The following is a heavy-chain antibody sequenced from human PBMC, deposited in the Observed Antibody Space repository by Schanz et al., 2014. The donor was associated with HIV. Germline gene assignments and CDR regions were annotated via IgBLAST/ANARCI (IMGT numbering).Heavy chain of an antibody. CDR3: AKGYGDYYWYFEL. CDR1: GFTFSSYA. D-gene: IGHD4-17*01. J-gene: IGHJ2*01. CDR2: ISGSGGKT. Sequence: EVQMLESGGGLVQPGGSLRLSCAASGFTFSSYAMSWVRQAPGKGLEWVSAISGSGGKTYYADSVKGRFTISRDNSRNTLYLQMNTLRAEDTAVYYCAKGYGDYYWYFELWGRGTLVTVSS. V-gene: IGHV3-23*01.